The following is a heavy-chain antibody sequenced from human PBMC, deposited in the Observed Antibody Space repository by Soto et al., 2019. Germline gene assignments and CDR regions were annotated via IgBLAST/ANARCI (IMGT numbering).Heavy chain of an antibody. CDR1: GFTFSSYA. CDR2: ISGSGGST. CDR3: ATLARGYYYYMDV. Sequence: GGSLRLSCAASGFTFSSYATSWVRQAPGKGLEWASAISGSGGSTYYADSVKGRFTISRDNSKNTLYLQMNSLRAEDTAVYYCATLARGYYYYMDVWGKGTTVTVSS. D-gene: IGHD3-10*01. J-gene: IGHJ6*03. V-gene: IGHV3-23*01.